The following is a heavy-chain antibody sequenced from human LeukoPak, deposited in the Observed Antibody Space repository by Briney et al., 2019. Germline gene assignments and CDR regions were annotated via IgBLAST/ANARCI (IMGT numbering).Heavy chain of an antibody. CDR3: ARAKIAAAGTGAFDV. Sequence: GGSLRLSCAASGFTFSSYPMTWFGQAPGKGWEWVSAFSATDGSAQYAESVEGRFTISRDNSKNTLFLQMNSLGAEDTAVYYCARAKIAAAGTGAFDVWGQGTLVTVSS. CDR2: FSATDGSA. CDR1: GFTFSSYP. V-gene: IGHV3-23*01. J-gene: IGHJ3*01. D-gene: IGHD6-13*01.